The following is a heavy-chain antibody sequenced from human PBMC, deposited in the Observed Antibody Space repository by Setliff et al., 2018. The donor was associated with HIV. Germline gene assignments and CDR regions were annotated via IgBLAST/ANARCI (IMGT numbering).Heavy chain of an antibody. V-gene: IGHV3-33*05. J-gene: IGHJ4*02. CDR2: TPNDGSYK. D-gene: IGHD3-10*01. Sequence: GGSLRLSCAASNFTFSFYGMHWVRQAPGKGLEWVAFTPNDGSYKNYAESVKGRFTISRDNSKNTLYLQMNSLRAEDTAVYYCARKPLRGYYGSGSYHFDYWGQGTLVTVSS. CDR1: NFTFSFYG. CDR3: ARKPLRGYYGSGSYHFDY.